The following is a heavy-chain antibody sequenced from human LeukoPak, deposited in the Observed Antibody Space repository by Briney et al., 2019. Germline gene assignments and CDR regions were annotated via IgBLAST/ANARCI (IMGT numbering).Heavy chain of an antibody. Sequence: GGSLRLSCAASGFTFSSYGMHWVRQAPGKGLEWVAFIRYDGSNKYYADSVKGRFTISRDNSKNTLYLQMNSLRAEDTAVYYCAKVSNYYDSRGFDYWGQGTLVTVSS. CDR3: AKVSNYYDSRGFDY. J-gene: IGHJ4*02. D-gene: IGHD3-22*01. CDR2: IRYDGSNK. CDR1: GFTFSSYG. V-gene: IGHV3-30*02.